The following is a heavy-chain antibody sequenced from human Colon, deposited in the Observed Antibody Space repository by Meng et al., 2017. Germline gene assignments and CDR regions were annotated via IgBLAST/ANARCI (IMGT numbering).Heavy chain of an antibody. J-gene: IGHJ3*02. CDR1: GGSISSSRYY. CDR3: AAVDRDSDAFDI. V-gene: IGHV4-39*07. D-gene: IGHD2-2*01. CDR2: IFFSGAT. Sequence: QGSGSGLVRPSETLSLPCTVSGGSISSSRYYWGWIRQPPGKGLEWIGNIFFSGATYYNPSLKSRVTISVDTSQNQFSLRLPSVTAADTAVFYCAAVDRDSDAFDIWGQGTLVTVSS.